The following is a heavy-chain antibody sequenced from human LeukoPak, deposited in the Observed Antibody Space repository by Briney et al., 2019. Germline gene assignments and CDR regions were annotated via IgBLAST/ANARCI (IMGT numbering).Heavy chain of an antibody. D-gene: IGHD4-17*01. CDR3: ARDFGTTVTTFGAVDI. Sequence: PGRSLRLCCAASGFTFSHYGMHWVRQAPGKGLEWVALIWDDGNKKSHADTVKGRFTISRDNSKNTLYLQMNSLRAEDTAVYYCARDFGTTVTTFGAVDIWGQGTKVIVSS. CDR1: GFTFSHYG. CDR2: IWDDGNKK. J-gene: IGHJ3*02. V-gene: IGHV3-33*01.